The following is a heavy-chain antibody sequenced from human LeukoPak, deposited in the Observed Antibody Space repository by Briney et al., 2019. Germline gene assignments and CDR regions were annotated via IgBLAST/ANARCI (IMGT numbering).Heavy chain of an antibody. CDR3: AKAHPGRSSGWYGMVDY. J-gene: IGHJ4*02. Sequence: PGGSLRLSCAASGFTFSSYAMSWVRQAPGKGLEWVSAISGSGGSTYYADSVKGRFTISRDNSKNTLYLQMNSLRAEDTAVYYCAKAHPGRSSGWYGMVDYWGQGTLVTVSS. CDR1: GFTFSSYA. CDR2: ISGSGGST. V-gene: IGHV3-23*01. D-gene: IGHD6-19*01.